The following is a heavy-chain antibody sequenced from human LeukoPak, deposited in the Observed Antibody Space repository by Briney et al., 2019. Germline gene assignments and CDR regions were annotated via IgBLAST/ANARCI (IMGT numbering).Heavy chain of an antibody. CDR3: AKDRQYQLLSNWFDP. CDR1: GFTFDDYA. Sequence: PGGSLRLSCAASGFTFDDYAMHWVRQAPGKGLEWVSGISWNSGSIGYVDSVKGRFTISRDNAKNSLYLQMNSLRAEDTALYYCAKDRQYQLLSNWFDPWGQGTLVTVSS. CDR2: ISWNSGSI. D-gene: IGHD2-2*01. V-gene: IGHV3-9*01. J-gene: IGHJ5*02.